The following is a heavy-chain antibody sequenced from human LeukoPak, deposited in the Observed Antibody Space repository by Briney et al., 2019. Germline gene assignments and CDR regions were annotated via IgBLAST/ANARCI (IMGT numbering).Heavy chain of an antibody. CDR2: IYYSGST. Sequence: KSSETLSLTCTVSGGSISSYYWSWIRQPPGKGLEWIGYIYYSGSTNYNPSLKSRVTISADTSKNQFSLKLSSVTAADTAVYYCARGQRWLQFLYYFDYWGQGTLVTVSS. D-gene: IGHD5-24*01. V-gene: IGHV4-59*01. J-gene: IGHJ4*02. CDR3: ARGQRWLQFLYYFDY. CDR1: GGSISSYY.